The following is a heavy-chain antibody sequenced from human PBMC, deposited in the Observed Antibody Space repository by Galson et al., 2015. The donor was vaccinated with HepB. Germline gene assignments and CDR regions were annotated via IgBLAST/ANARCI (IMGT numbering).Heavy chain of an antibody. V-gene: IGHV3-33*08. J-gene: IGHJ4*02. CDR1: GFTFSSYG. Sequence: SLRLSCAASGFTFSSYGMHWVRQAPGKGLEWVAVIWYDGSNKYYADSVKGRFTISRDNSKNTLYLQMNSLRAEDTAVYYCARDRTQWRPPRYYFDYWGQGTLVTVSS. CDR2: IWYDGSNK. CDR3: ARDRTQWRPPRYYFDY. D-gene: IGHD6-19*01.